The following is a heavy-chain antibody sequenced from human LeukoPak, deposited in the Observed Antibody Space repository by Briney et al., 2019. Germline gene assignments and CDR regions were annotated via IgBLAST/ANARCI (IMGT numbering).Heavy chain of an antibody. CDR3: ARVPPRTMGHANIDY. CDR2: INHSGST. CDR1: GGSFSGYY. J-gene: IGHJ4*02. V-gene: IGHV4-34*01. D-gene: IGHD4/OR15-4a*01. Sequence: SGTLSLTCAVYGGSFSGYYWSWIRQPPGKGLEWIGEINHSGSTNYNPSLKSRVTISVDTSKNQFSLKLSSVTAADTAVYYCARVPPRTMGHANIDYWGQGTLVTVSS.